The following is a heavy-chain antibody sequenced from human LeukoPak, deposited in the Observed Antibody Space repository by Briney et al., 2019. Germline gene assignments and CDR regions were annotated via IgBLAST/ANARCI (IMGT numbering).Heavy chain of an antibody. CDR2: IWYDGSKK. CDR1: GLTFNTYG. V-gene: IGHV3-33*01. Sequence: GGSLRLSCAASGLTFNTYGMHWVRQAPGKGLEWLAVIWYDGSKKYYAESVKGRFTISRDNAKNSLYLQMNSLRAEDTAVYYCARDQGCSSTSCYLFNWFDPWGQGTLVTVSS. J-gene: IGHJ5*02. CDR3: ARDQGCSSTSCYLFNWFDP. D-gene: IGHD2-2*01.